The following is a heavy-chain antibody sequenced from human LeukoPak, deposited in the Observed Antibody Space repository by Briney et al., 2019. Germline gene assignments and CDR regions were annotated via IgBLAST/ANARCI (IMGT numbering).Heavy chain of an antibody. V-gene: IGHV1-2*02. J-gene: IGHJ4*02. CDR2: INPNSGGT. D-gene: IGHD4-17*01. Sequence: ASVKVSCKASGYTFTGYYMHWVRQAPGQGLEWMGWINPNSGGTNYAQKFQGRVTMTRDTSISTAYMELSRLRSDDTAVYYCARARESAIRPHHDYGDHGPKSAGDYWGQGTLVTVSS. CDR3: ARARESAIRPHHDYGDHGPKSAGDY. CDR1: GYTFTGYY.